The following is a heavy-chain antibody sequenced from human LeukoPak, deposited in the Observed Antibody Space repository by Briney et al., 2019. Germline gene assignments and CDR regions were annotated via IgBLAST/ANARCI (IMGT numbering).Heavy chain of an antibody. CDR2: IYTSGST. V-gene: IGHV4-61*02. D-gene: IGHD3-10*01. Sequence: SETLSLTCTVSGGSISSGSYYWSWIRQPAGKGLEWIGRIYTSGSTNYNPSLKSRVTISVDTSKNQFSLKLSSVTAADTAVYYCASSTVWFGESEYYFDYWGQGTLVTVSS. CDR1: GGSISSGSYY. J-gene: IGHJ4*02. CDR3: ASSTVWFGESEYYFDY.